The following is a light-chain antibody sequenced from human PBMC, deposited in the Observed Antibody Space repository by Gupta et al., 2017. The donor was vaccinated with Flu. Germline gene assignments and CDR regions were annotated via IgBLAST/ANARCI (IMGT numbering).Light chain of an antibody. J-gene: IGKJ4*01. V-gene: IGKV3-20*01. CDR1: QSVSSSY. Sequence: EIVLTQSPATLSLSPGERATLSCRASQSVSSSYLAWYQQKPGQAHKLLIYGASSRATGIPDRFSGSGAGTDFTLTISRLEPEDFAVYYCQQDGSSHSFGGGTKVEIK. CDR3: QQDGSSHS. CDR2: GAS.